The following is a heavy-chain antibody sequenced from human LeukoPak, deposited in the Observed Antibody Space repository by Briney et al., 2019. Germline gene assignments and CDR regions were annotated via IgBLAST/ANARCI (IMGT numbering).Heavy chain of an antibody. CDR2: ISYDGSNK. CDR1: GFTFSSYG. V-gene: IGHV3-30*03. D-gene: IGHD4-23*01. Sequence: GGSLRLSCAASGFTFSSYGMHWVRQAPGKGLEWVAIISYDGSNKYYAGSVKGRFTISRDNSKNTLYLQMNSLRAEDTAVYYCARDSVVTPYDAFDIWGQGTMVTVSS. CDR3: ARDSVVTPYDAFDI. J-gene: IGHJ3*02.